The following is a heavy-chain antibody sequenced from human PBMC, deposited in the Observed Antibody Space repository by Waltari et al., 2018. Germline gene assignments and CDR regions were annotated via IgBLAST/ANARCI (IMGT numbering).Heavy chain of an antibody. CDR2: INPNSGGT. J-gene: IGHJ6*02. Sequence: QVQLVQSGAEVKKPGASVKVSCKASGYTFTGYYMHWVRQAPGQGLEWMGWINPNSGGTNYAQKFQGRVTMTRDTSISTAYMELSRLRSDDTAVYYCARDVMVIRGDFWSGYTYYYYGMDVWGQGTTVTVSS. CDR3: ARDVMVIRGDFWSGYTYYYYGMDV. V-gene: IGHV1-2*02. D-gene: IGHD3-3*01. CDR1: GYTFTGYY.